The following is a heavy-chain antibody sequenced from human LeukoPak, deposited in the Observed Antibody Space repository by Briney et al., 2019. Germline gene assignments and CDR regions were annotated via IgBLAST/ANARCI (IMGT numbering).Heavy chain of an antibody. CDR1: GFSLRSTGMC. CDR3: ARIVSIRSGTYFEDS. CDR2: IDWDDDK. V-gene: IGHV2-70*11. Sequence: ESGPALVKPTQTLTLTCTFSGFSLRSTGMCVTWTRQPPGKALEWLARIDWDDDKYYRPSLETRLSISKDTSINQVVLTMTNMEPEDTATYYCARIVSIRSGTYFEDSWGQGTLVTVSS. J-gene: IGHJ4*02. D-gene: IGHD1-26*01.